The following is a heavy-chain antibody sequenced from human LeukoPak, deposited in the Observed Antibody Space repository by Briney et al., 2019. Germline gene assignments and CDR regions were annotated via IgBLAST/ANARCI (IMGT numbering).Heavy chain of an antibody. J-gene: IGHJ4*02. CDR3: AKQSNNHYYQKASDY. D-gene: IGHD1-26*01. CDR1: GFTFSSYS. CDR2: ISSSSSYI. V-gene: IGHV3-21*01. Sequence: GGSLRLSCAASGFTFSSYSMNWVRQAPGKGLEWVSSISSSSSYIYYSDSAKGRLTISRDNSNNTLYLQMNSLRAEDTAVYFCAKQSNNHYYQKASDYWGQGTLVTVSS.